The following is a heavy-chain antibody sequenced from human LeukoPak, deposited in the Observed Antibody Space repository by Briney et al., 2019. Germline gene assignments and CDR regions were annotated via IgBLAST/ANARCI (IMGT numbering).Heavy chain of an antibody. V-gene: IGHV4-4*02. Sequence: SETLSLTCAVSGGSISSSNWWSWVRQPPGKGLEWSGEIYHSGSTNYNPSLKSRVTISVDKSKNQFSLKLSSVTAADTAVYYCARDRTTVAGRVGPGFDPWGQGTLVTVSS. CDR3: ARDRTTVAGRVGPGFDP. CDR1: GGSISSSNW. D-gene: IGHD6-19*01. J-gene: IGHJ5*02. CDR2: IYHSGST.